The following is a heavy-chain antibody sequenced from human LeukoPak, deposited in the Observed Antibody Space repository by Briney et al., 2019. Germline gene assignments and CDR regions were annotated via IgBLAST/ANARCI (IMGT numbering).Heavy chain of an antibody. Sequence: GGSLRLSCAASGITFSTYAMTWVRQAPGKGLGWVSAISGSGGSTYYADSVKGRFTISRDNSKNTLYLQMNSLRAEDTAVYYCAKGQYYYDSSGYCDYCGQGTLVAVSS. CDR1: GITFSTYA. CDR2: ISGSGGST. V-gene: IGHV3-23*01. D-gene: IGHD3-22*01. J-gene: IGHJ4*02. CDR3: AKGQYYYDSSGYCDY.